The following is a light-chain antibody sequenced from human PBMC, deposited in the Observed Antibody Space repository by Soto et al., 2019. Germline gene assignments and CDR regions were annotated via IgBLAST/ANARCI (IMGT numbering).Light chain of an antibody. Sequence: DIQMTQSPSSLSASVGDRVTITCRASQDIYTYLAWYQQKPGKVPKLLIYAASTLQSGVPSRFSGSGSGTDFTLTISSLQPEDVATYYCQKYNSALVTFGGGTKVEIK. CDR1: QDIYTY. CDR3: QKYNSALVT. V-gene: IGKV1-27*01. CDR2: AAS. J-gene: IGKJ4*01.